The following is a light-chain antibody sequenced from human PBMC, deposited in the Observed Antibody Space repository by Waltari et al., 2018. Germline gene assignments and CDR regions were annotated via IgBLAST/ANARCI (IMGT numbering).Light chain of an antibody. V-gene: IGLV2-11*01. Sequence: QSALTQPRSVSGSPGQSVTVSCTGTSSDVGGYDFVSWYQPYPGKAPKLIIYDVHKRPPGVPDRFSGSKSGNTASLTISGLLNDDEADYYCCSYAGADTSVLFGGGTTLTVL. CDR1: SSDVGGYDF. CDR2: DVH. J-gene: IGLJ2*01. CDR3: CSYAGADTSVL.